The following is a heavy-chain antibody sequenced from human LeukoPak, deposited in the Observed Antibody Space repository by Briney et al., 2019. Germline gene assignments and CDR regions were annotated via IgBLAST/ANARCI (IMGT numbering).Heavy chain of an antibody. V-gene: IGHV3-33*01. J-gene: IGHJ4*02. CDR1: GFTFSSYG. D-gene: IGHD4-23*01. Sequence: GGSLRLSCAASGFTFSSYGMHWVRQAPGKGLEWVAVMWYDGSNKYYADSVKGRFTISRDNSKNTLYLQMNSLRAEDTAVYYCASADYGGNSRDYWGQGTLVTVSS. CDR2: MWYDGSNK. CDR3: ASADYGGNSRDY.